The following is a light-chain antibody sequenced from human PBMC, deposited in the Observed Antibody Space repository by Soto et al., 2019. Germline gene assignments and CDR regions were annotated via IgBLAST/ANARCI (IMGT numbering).Light chain of an antibody. J-gene: IGKJ1*01. CDR2: GAS. V-gene: IGKV3-15*01. Sequence: EVVMTQSPATLSVSPGERATLSCRASQSVSINLAWYQQKPGQAPRLLIYGASTRATGIPARFSASGSGTEFTLTISRLEPEDFAVYYCQQYGSSPSWTFGQGTKVDIK. CDR3: QQYGSSPSWT. CDR1: QSVSIN.